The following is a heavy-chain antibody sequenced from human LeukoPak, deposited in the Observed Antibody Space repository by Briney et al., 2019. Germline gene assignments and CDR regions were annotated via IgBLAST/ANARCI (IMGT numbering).Heavy chain of an antibody. D-gene: IGHD1-1*01. CDR1: GFTFSDYY. Sequence: PGGSLRLSCAAPGFTFSDYYMSWIRQAPGKGLECVSYISSSSSDTNYVDSVKGRFTISRDNAKNSLYLQMNSLRAEDTAVYYCARDYDPLDYYYYRMDVWGQGATVTVP. CDR3: ARDYDPLDYYYYRMDV. CDR2: ISSSSSDT. J-gene: IGHJ6*01. V-gene: IGHV3-11*06.